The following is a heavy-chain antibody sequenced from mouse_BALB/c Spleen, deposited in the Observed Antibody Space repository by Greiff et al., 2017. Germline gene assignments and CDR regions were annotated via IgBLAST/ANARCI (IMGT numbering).Heavy chain of an antibody. CDR1: GFSLTRYC. Sequence: QVQLQQSGPGLVAPSQSLSITCTVSGFSLTRYCVHWVRQPPGKGLEWLGVIWAGGSTNYNSALMSRLSISKDNSKNQVFLKMNSLQTDDTAMYYWVRSGTGAMDGWGQGTSVTVSS. V-gene: IGHV2-9*02. J-gene: IGHJ4*01. CDR3: VRSGTGAMDG. CDR2: IWAGGST. D-gene: IGHD4-1*01.